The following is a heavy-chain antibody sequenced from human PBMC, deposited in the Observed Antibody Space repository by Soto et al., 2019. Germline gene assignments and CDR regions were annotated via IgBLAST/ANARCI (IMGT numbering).Heavy chain of an antibody. D-gene: IGHD6-19*01. Sequence: EVQLVESGGGLVQPGGSLRLSCIVSGINFNKYYMSWVRKAPGKGLEWVANIKEDESERFYVDSVRGRFTIPRDNARNSLYLQLNSLRVEDTAVYYCGGGNGWIFDYWGQGSLVTVSS. CDR3: GGGNGWIFDY. CDR2: IKEDESER. V-gene: IGHV3-7*03. CDR1: GINFNKYY. J-gene: IGHJ4*02.